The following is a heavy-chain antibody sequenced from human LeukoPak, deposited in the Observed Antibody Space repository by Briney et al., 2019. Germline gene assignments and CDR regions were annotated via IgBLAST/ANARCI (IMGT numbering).Heavy chain of an antibody. CDR1: GFTFSKFS. J-gene: IGHJ6*03. D-gene: IGHD6-13*01. CDR3: AKDPQHSSSWYDYYYYYYMDV. Sequence: GGSLRLSCAASGFTFSKFSIYWVRQAPGKGLEWLSYISSSSSAIFYADSVKGRFTISRDNAKNTLYLQMNSLRAEDTAVYYCAKDPQHSSSWYDYYYYYYMDVWGKGTTVTVSS. CDR2: ISSSSSAI. V-gene: IGHV3-48*04.